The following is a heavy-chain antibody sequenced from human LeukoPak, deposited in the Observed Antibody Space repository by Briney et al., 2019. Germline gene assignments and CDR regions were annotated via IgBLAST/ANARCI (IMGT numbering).Heavy chain of an antibody. CDR2: FRSKAYGGTT. V-gene: IGHV3-49*04. J-gene: IGHJ4*02. Sequence: PGGSLRLSCTASGFTFGDYAMSWVRQAPGKGPGGVGLFRSKAYGGTTEYAASVKGRFTISRDDSKSIAYLQMNSLKTEDTAVYYCTRPFYSSGWYDYWGQGTLVTVSS. CDR1: GFTFGDYA. CDR3: TRPFYSSGWYDY. D-gene: IGHD6-19*01.